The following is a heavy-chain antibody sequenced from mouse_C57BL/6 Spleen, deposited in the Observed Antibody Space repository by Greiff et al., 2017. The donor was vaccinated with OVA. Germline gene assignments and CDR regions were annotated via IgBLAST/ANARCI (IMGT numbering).Heavy chain of an antibody. CDR1: GFTFSSYA. V-gene: IGHV5-9-1*02. Sequence: EVMLVESGEGLVKPGGSLKLSCAASGFTFSSYAMSWVRQTPEKRLEWVAYISSGGDYIYYADTVKGRFTISRDNARNTLYLQMSSLKSEDTAMYYCTKIYDGFYAMDYWGQGTSVTVSS. J-gene: IGHJ4*01. CDR3: TKIYDGFYAMDY. CDR2: ISSGGDYI. D-gene: IGHD2-3*01.